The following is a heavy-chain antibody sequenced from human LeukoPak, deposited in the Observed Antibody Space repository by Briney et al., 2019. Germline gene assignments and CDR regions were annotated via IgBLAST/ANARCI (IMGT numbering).Heavy chain of an antibody. D-gene: IGHD5-24*01. J-gene: IGHJ4*02. V-gene: IGHV1-2*06. CDR1: GYTFTGYY. CDR2: INPNSGGT. Sequence: GASVKVSCKASGYTFTGYYMHWVRQAPGQGLEWMGRINPNSGGTNYAQKFQGRVTMTRDTSISTAYMELSRLRSDDTAVYYCARGAEMATTTPFDYWGQGTLVTVSS. CDR3: ARGAEMATTTPFDY.